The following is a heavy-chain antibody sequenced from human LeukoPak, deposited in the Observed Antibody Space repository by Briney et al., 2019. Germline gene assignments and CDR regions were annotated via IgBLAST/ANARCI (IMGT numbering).Heavy chain of an antibody. V-gene: IGHV3-48*01. J-gene: IGHJ4*02. D-gene: IGHD5-18*01. CDR2: ISSSSSTI. CDR1: GFTFSSYS. CDR3: ASYSYGPFDY. Sequence: GGSLRLPCAASGFTFSSYSMNWVRQAPGKGLEWVSYISSSSSTIYYADSVKGRFTISRDNAKNSLYLQMNSLRAEDTAVYYCASYSYGPFDYWGQGTLVTVSS.